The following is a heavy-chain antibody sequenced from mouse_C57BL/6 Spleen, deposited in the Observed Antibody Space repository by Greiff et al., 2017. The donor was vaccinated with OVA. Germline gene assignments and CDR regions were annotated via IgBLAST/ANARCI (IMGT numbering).Heavy chain of an antibody. CDR1: GYTFTDYY. J-gene: IGHJ3*01. Sequence: EVQLQQSGPELVKPGASVKISCKASGYTFTDYYMNWVKQSHGKSLEWIGDINPNNGGTSYNQKFKGKSTLSVDKSSSTAYMHLISLTSEDSAVYYCASHSSVYVDWFAYWGQGTLVTVSA. CDR2: INPNNGGT. V-gene: IGHV1-26*01. CDR3: ASHSSVYVDWFAY. D-gene: IGHD3-2*02.